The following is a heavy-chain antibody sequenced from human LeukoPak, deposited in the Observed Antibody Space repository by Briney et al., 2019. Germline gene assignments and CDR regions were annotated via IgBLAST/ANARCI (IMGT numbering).Heavy chain of an antibody. J-gene: IGHJ4*02. CDR1: GGSVTTYY. Sequence: SEALSLTCTVSGGSVTTYYWSWIRQSAGKGLEWIGHISTSGTTTYNPSLKSRVTMSVDTSKNQFSLKLTSVTAADTAVYYCAREATVVGATIIWGQGTLVTVSS. CDR2: ISTSGTT. D-gene: IGHD1-26*01. CDR3: AREATVVGATII. V-gene: IGHV4-4*07.